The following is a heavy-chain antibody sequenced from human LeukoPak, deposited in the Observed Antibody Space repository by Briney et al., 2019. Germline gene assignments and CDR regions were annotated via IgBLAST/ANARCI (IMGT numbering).Heavy chain of an antibody. CDR2: IYYSGST. CDR3: ARGGIAAAGGPGY. V-gene: IGHV4-59*12. CDR1: GGSISSYY. Sequence: PSETLSLTCTVSGGSISSYYWSWIRQPPGKGLEWIGYIYYSGSTNYNPSLKSRVTISVDTSKNQFSLKLSSVTAADTAVYYCARGGIAAAGGPGYWGQGTLVTVSS. J-gene: IGHJ4*02. D-gene: IGHD6-13*01.